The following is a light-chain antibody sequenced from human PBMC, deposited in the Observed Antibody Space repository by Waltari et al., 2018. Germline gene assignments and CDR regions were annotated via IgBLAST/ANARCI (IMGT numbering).Light chain of an antibody. V-gene: IGKV3-20*01. Sequence: EIVLTQSPGTLSLSPGERATLSCRASQSVSSSYLAWYQQKPGQAPRLLIYGASSRATGIPDRFSGSGSGTDFILTISRLEPEDFAVYYCQQYCSSPMYTFGQGTKLEIK. CDR2: GAS. J-gene: IGKJ2*01. CDR3: QQYCSSPMYT. CDR1: QSVSSSY.